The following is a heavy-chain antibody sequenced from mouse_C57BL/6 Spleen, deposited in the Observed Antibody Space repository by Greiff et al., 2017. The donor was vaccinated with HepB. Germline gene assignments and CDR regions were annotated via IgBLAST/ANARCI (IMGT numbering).Heavy chain of an antibody. D-gene: IGHD2-1*01. Sequence: QVQLKESGAELVKPGASVKISCKASGYAFSSYWMNWVKQRPGKGLEWIGQIYPGDGDTNYNGKFKGKATLTADKSSSTAYMQLSSLTSEDSAVYFCARWDYGNSYYFDYWGQGTTLTVSS. CDR3: ARWDYGNSYYFDY. CDR2: IYPGDGDT. J-gene: IGHJ2*01. CDR1: GYAFSSYW. V-gene: IGHV1-80*01.